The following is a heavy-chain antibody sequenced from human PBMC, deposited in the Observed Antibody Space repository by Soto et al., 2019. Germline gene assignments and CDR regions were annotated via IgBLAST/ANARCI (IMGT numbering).Heavy chain of an antibody. V-gene: IGHV3-15*01. CDR1: GFTFSNVW. Sequence: EVQLVESGGGLVEPGGSLRLSCAASGFTFSNVWVTWVRHTPGKGLEWVGRIKDRTQRATPDYAAPVKGRFTISRDDSKSTLYLQMNSLKAEDSALYYCTRGFHDGADYHGDEAFDIWGQGTLVTVSS. CDR2: IKDRTQRATP. J-gene: IGHJ3*02. CDR3: TRGFHDGADYHGDEAFDI. D-gene: IGHD2-21*01.